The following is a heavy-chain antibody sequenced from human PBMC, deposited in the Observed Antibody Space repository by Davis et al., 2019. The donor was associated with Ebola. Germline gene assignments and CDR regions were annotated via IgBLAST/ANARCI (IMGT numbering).Heavy chain of an antibody. CDR3: ARNTGGYSYGRFDY. Sequence: MPSETLSLTCTLSGGSISSYYWSWIRQPPGKGLEWIGYIYYSGSTNYNPSLKSRVTISVDTSKNQFSLKLSSVTAADTAVYYCARNTGGYSYGRFDYWGQGTLVTVSS. J-gene: IGHJ4*02. CDR2: IYYSGST. D-gene: IGHD5-18*01. V-gene: IGHV4-59*08. CDR1: GGSISSYY.